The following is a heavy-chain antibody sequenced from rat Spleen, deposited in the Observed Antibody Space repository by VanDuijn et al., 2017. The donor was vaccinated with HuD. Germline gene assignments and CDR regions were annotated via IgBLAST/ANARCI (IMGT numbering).Heavy chain of an antibody. D-gene: IGHD1-9*01. CDR1: GFTFSDYN. CDR3: ARRHYGYTDYFDY. V-gene: IGHV5-7*01. J-gene: IGHJ2*01. Sequence: EVQLVDSGGGLVQPGRSLKLSCAASGFTFSDYNMAWVRQAPKKGLEWVATISSDGSGTYYRDSVKGRFTISRDNAKSTLYLQMDSLRSEDTATFYCARRHYGYTDYFDYWGQGVMVTVSS. CDR2: ISSDGSGT.